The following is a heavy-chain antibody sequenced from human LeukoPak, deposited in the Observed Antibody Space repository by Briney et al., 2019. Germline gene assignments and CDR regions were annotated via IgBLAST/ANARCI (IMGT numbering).Heavy chain of an antibody. CDR1: GGSICSSSYY. Sequence: SETLSLTCTVSGGSICSSSYYWGWIRQPPGKGLEWIGEINHSGSTNYNPSLKSRVTISVDTSKNQFSLKLSSVTAADTAVYYCARYYDFWSGYDYWGQGTLVTVSS. CDR3: ARYYDFWSGYDY. D-gene: IGHD3-3*01. J-gene: IGHJ4*02. V-gene: IGHV4-39*07. CDR2: INHSGST.